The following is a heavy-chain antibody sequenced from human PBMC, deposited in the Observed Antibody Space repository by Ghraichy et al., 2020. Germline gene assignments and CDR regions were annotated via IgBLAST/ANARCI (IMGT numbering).Heavy chain of an antibody. Sequence: GGSLRLSCAVSGFTVSNNYMCWVRQAPGKGLEWVSLIYSVGTTYYIDSVRGRFTISRDNSKNTLYLQMNNLRAEDTAVYYCAREPPGIAASGRFVWGQGTLVTVSS. J-gene: IGHJ4*02. D-gene: IGHD6-13*01. V-gene: IGHV3-66*01. CDR2: IYSVGTT. CDR1: GFTVSNNY. CDR3: AREPPGIAASGRFV.